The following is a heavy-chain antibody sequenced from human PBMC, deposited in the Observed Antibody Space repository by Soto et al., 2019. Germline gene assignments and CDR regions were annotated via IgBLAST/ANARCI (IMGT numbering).Heavy chain of an antibody. CDR1: GGSIDSDDYY. Sequence: SETLSLTCTVSGGSIDSDDYYWTWIRQPPGKGLEWIGYIYSSGRTSYNPSLESRLTISIDTSKNQFSLHLNSVSAADTAVYFCARSVGVTRLSYLDYWGQGTLVTVAS. V-gene: IGHV4-30-4*01. D-gene: IGHD1-26*01. CDR2: IYSSGRT. J-gene: IGHJ4*02. CDR3: ARSVGVTRLSYLDY.